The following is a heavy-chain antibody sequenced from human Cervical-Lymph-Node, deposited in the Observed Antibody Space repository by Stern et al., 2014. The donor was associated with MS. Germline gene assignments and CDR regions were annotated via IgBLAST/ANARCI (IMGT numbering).Heavy chain of an antibody. CDR1: GFTFSTSD. J-gene: IGHJ4*02. V-gene: IGHV3-30*18. CDR2: ISTDGRNI. CDR3: ANGPPFEY. Sequence: VQLEESGGGVVQPGRSLRLSCAASGFTFSTSDMHWVRQAPGTGLEWVTFISTDGRNIYYADSVKGRFTVSRDNSKNTLYLQMNSLRPEDTAVYYCANGPPFEYWGQGTLVTVSS. D-gene: IGHD3/OR15-3a*01.